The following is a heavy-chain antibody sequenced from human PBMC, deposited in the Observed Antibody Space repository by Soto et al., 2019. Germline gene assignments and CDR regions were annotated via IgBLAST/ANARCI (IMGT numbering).Heavy chain of an antibody. CDR3: ARAFRKVLPTAITHYYYYYYMDV. V-gene: IGHV3-11*01. CDR2: ISSSAGTI. J-gene: IGHJ6*03. CDR1: GFTFSDYY. Sequence: QVQLVESGGGLVKPGGSLTLSCAASGFTFSDYYMSWIRQAPGKGLEWISYISSSAGTIYYADSVKGRFTISRDNAENSLYLQMNSLRAEDTAVYFCARAFRKVLPTAITHYYYYYYMDVWGKGTTVTVSS. D-gene: IGHD1-26*01.